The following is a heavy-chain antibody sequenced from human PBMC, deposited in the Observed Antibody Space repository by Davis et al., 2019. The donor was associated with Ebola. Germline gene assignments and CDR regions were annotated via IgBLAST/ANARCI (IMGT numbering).Heavy chain of an antibody. CDR2: ISGSGGST. CDR1: GFTFSSYA. V-gene: IGHV3-23*01. J-gene: IGHJ5*02. CDR3: AREGNYYDSSGPLGFDP. D-gene: IGHD3-22*01. Sequence: GESLKISCAASGFTFSSYAMSWVRQAPGKGLEWVSAISGSGGSTYYADSVKGRFTISRDNSKNTLYLQMNSLRSDDTAVYYCAREGNYYDSSGPLGFDPWGQGTLVTVSS.